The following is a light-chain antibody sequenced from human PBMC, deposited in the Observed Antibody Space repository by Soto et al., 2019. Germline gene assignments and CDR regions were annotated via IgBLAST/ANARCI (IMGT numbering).Light chain of an antibody. V-gene: IGLV2-14*03. CDR2: DVS. Sequence: QSALTQPASVSGSPGQSIAISCTGTNSDVGAYNYVSWYQQHPGKAPKLIIYDVSNRPSGISTRFSGSKSGKTASLTISGLQAEDEADYHCSSYTTSTTYVFGTATKVTVL. CDR3: SSYTTSTTYV. J-gene: IGLJ1*01. CDR1: NSDVGAYNY.